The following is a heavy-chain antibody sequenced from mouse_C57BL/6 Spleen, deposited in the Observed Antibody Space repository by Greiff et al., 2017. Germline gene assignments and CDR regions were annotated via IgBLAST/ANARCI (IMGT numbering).Heavy chain of an antibody. CDR3: ARDSNYGDY. CDR1: GFTFSSYG. CDR2: ISSGGSYT. Sequence: EVMLVESGGDLVKPGGSLKLSCAASGFTFSSYGMSWVRQTPDKRLEWVATISSGGSYTYYPDSVTGRFTISRDNAKNTLYLQMSSLKSEDTAMYYCARDSNYGDYWGQGTTLTVSS. J-gene: IGHJ2*01. V-gene: IGHV5-6*01. D-gene: IGHD2-5*01.